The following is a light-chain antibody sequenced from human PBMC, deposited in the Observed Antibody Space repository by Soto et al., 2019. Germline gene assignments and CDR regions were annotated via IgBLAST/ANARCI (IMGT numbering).Light chain of an antibody. CDR1: QSVSYY. CDR2: DAS. CDR3: QQYNNWPPIT. V-gene: IGKV3-15*01. Sequence: EILMTQSPATLSVSPGERVTFSCRASQSVSYYLAWYQQKPGQAPRLLIYDASTRATGIPVRFSGSGSGTEFTLTISSLQSEDFAVYYCQQYNNWPPITFGQGTRLEL. J-gene: IGKJ5*01.